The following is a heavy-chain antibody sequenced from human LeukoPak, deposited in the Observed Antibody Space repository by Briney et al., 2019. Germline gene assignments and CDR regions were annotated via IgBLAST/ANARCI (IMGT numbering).Heavy chain of an antibody. V-gene: IGHV4-59*08. CDR3: ARHASLVRGVTPEEFDY. CDR1: GGSISSYY. J-gene: IGHJ4*02. CDR2: IYYSGST. D-gene: IGHD3-10*01. Sequence: KSSESLSLTCTVSGGSISSYYWSWIRQPPGKGLEWIGYIYYSGSTNYNPSLKSRVTISVDTSKNQFPLKLSSVTAADTAVYYCARHASLVRGVTPEEFDYWGQGTLVTVSS.